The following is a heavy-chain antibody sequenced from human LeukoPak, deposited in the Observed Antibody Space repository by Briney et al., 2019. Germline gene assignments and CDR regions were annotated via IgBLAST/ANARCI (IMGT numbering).Heavy chain of an antibody. CDR2: ISSSSSYI. D-gene: IGHD3-3*02. CDR1: GFTFSSYS. J-gene: IGHJ4*02. V-gene: IGHV3-21*04. CDR3: ASLARDY. Sequence: GGSLRLSCAASGFTFSSYSMNWVRQAPGKGLEWVSSISSSSSYIYYADSVKGRFTVATDNSKNMLFLRMNSLRVEDTAVYFCASLARDYWGQGTLVSVSS.